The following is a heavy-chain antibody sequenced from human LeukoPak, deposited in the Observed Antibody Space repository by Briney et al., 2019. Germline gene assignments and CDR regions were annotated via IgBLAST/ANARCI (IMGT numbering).Heavy chain of an antibody. CDR1: GFTFSSYT. Sequence: KRGGSLRPSCTASGFTFSSYTMNWVRQAPWKGLEWVSCISSSSSQIYYAGSVKGRFTITWDNAKNSLYLQMNSLRAEDTAVYYCARDKEADYGSGRYNYWGQGTLVTVSS. V-gene: IGHV3-21*01. CDR2: ISSSSSQI. CDR3: ARDKEADYGSGRYNY. D-gene: IGHD3-10*01. J-gene: IGHJ4*02.